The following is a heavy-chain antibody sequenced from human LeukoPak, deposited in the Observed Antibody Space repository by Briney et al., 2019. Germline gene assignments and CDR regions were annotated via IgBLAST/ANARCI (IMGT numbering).Heavy chain of an antibody. CDR1: GGTFSSYA. Sequence: SVKVSCKASGGTFSSYAISWVRQAPGQGLEWMGGIIPIFGTANYAQKFQGRVTITADKSTSTAYMELSSLRSEDTAVYYCARDSDDILTGYYSGSADYYYYYGMDAWGKGTTVTVSS. D-gene: IGHD3-9*01. CDR3: ARDSDDILTGYYSGSADYYYYYGMDA. J-gene: IGHJ6*04. CDR2: IIPIFGTA. V-gene: IGHV1-69*06.